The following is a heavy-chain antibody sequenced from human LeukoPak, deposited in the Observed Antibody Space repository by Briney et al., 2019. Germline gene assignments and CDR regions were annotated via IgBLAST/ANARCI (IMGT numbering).Heavy chain of an antibody. V-gene: IGHV1-2*02. Sequence: ASVKVSCKASGYTFTGYYMHWVRQAPGQGLEWMGWINPNNDGTNYAQKFQGRVTMTRDTSINTAYMELSRLRSDDTAVYYCARDLDSSGYYFRGFDHWGQGTLVTVSS. CDR1: GYTFTGYY. D-gene: IGHD3-22*01. J-gene: IGHJ5*02. CDR3: ARDLDSSGYYFRGFDH. CDR2: INPNNDGT.